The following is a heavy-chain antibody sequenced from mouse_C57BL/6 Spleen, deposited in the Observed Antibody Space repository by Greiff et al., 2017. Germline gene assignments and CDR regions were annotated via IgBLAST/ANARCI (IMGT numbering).Heavy chain of an antibody. CDR3: TTGGYWYFDV. J-gene: IGHJ1*03. CDR1: GFNIKDDY. Sequence: VQLQQSGAELVRPGASVKLSCTASGFNIKDDYMHWVKQRPEQGLEWIGWLDPENGDTEYASKFQGEATITADTSSNTAYLQRSSLTSEDTAVYYCTTGGYWYFDVWGTGTTVTVSS. CDR2: LDPENGDT. V-gene: IGHV14-4*01.